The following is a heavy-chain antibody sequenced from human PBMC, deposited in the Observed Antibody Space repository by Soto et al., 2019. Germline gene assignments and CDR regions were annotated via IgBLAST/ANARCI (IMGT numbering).Heavy chain of an antibody. CDR1: GGTFNTYA. D-gene: IGHD2-15*01. Sequence: QVQLVQSGAEVKKPGSSVKVSCKASGGTFNTYAMTWVRQAPGRGVEWMGGIIPIFGTTSYAQNIQERVTITADESTSTVYMELRSLKSDDTAVYYCARAVISAAYFYSGMVVWGHGTTVTVSS. J-gene: IGHJ6*02. V-gene: IGHV1-69*01. CDR3: ARAVISAAYFYSGMVV. CDR2: IIPIFGTT.